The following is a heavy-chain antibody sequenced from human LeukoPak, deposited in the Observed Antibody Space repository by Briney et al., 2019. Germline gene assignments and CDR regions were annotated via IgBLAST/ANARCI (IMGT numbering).Heavy chain of an antibody. CDR2: IIPIFGTA. V-gene: IGHV1-69*06. J-gene: IGHJ4*02. Sequence: SVEVSCKASGGTFSSYAISWVRQAPGQGLEWMGRIIPIFGTANYAQKFQGRVTITADKSTSTAYMELSSLRSEDTAVYYCARGDGSARFDYWGQGTLVTVSS. CDR1: GGTFSSYA. D-gene: IGHD6-6*01. CDR3: ARGDGSARFDY.